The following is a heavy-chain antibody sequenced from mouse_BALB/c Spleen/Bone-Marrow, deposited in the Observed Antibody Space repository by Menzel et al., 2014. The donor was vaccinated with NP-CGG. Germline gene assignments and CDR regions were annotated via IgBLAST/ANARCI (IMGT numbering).Heavy chain of an antibody. D-gene: IGHD2-2*01. Sequence: VQLQQSGAELVRPGSSVKISCKASGYAFSSYWMTWVKQRPGQGLEWIGQIYPGDGETNYNGKFKGKATLTADKSSSTAYMQLSGLTSEDSAVYFCAMVTTGFAYWGQGTLVTVSA. CDR2: IYPGDGET. V-gene: IGHV1-80*01. CDR1: GYAFSSYW. J-gene: IGHJ3*01. CDR3: AMVTTGFAY.